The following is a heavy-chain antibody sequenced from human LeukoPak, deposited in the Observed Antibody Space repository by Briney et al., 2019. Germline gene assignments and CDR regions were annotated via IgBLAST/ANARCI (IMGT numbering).Heavy chain of an antibody. CDR1: GFTFAEYT. V-gene: IGHV3-21*01. D-gene: IGHD3-22*01. J-gene: IGHJ4*02. CDR2: ISSRSSYI. Sequence: GGSLRLSCAASGFTFAEYTMHWVRQAPGKGLEWVSTISSRSSYIYYADSVKGRFTISRDNAKNSLYLQMNSLRAEDTAVYYCARDGDDSSGYYYFDYWGQGTLVTVSS. CDR3: ARDGDDSSGYYYFDY.